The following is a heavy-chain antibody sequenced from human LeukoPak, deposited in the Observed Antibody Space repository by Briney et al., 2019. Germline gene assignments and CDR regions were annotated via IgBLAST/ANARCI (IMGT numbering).Heavy chain of an antibody. CDR2: VSTGSNYI. Sequence: GGSLRLSCTASGFTFSSYSLNWVRQAPGKGLEWVSSVSTGSNYIYYAGSVKGRFTISRDNDKNSLYLQMNSLRAEDTAVYYCARDFYSSGWMGYWGQGTLVTVSS. J-gene: IGHJ4*02. D-gene: IGHD6-19*01. V-gene: IGHV3-21*01. CDR1: GFTFSSYS. CDR3: ARDFYSSGWMGY.